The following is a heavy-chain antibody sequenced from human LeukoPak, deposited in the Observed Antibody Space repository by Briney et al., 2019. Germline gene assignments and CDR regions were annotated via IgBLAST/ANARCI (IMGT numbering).Heavy chain of an antibody. CDR3: AKVGRGGWALRWFDP. V-gene: IGHV3-23*01. CDR2: ISGSGGST. Sequence: PGGSLRLSCAASGFTFSDYYMSWVRQAPGKGLEWVSAISGSGGSTYYADSVKGRFTISRDNSKNTLYLQMNSLRAEDTAVYYCAKVGRGGWALRWFDPWGQGTLVTVSS. D-gene: IGHD6-19*01. CDR1: GFTFSDYY. J-gene: IGHJ5*02.